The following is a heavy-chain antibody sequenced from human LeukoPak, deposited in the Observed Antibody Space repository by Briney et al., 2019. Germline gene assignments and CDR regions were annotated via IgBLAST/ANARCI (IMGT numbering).Heavy chain of an antibody. CDR3: ARDKGVAARLKADDAFDI. CDR1: GDSVSSNSAA. J-gene: IGHJ3*02. V-gene: IGHV6-1*01. D-gene: IGHD6-6*01. Sequence: SQTLSLTCAISGDSVSSNSAAWNWIRQSPSRGLEWLGRTYYRSKWYNDYAVSVKSRITINPDTSKNQFSLQLNSVTPEDTAVYYCARDKGVAARLKADDAFDIWGQGTMVTVSS. CDR2: TYYRSKWYN.